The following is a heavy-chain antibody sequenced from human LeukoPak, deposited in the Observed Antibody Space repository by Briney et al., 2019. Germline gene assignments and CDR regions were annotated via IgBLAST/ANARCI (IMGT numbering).Heavy chain of an antibody. J-gene: IGHJ3*02. D-gene: IGHD2-2*03. Sequence: SDTLSLTCTVSGGSISSYYWSWIRQPAGKGLEWIGRIYTSGSTNYNPSLKSRVTMSVDTSKNQFSLKLSSVTAADTAVYYCASPFGYCSSTSCYSVGAFDIWGQGTMVTVSS. CDR3: ASPFGYCSSTSCYSVGAFDI. V-gene: IGHV4-4*07. CDR2: IYTSGST. CDR1: GGSISSYY.